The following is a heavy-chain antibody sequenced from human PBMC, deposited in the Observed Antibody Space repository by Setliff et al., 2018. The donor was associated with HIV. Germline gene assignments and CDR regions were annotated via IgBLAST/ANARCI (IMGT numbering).Heavy chain of an antibody. CDR2: ISGSGANK. CDR1: GFTFSSYA. D-gene: IGHD6-13*01. J-gene: IGHJ4*02. V-gene: IGHV3-23*01. CDR3: AREDSSWYGSLDY. Sequence: VGSLRLSCAASGFTFSSYAMSWVRQVPGKGLEWVSSISGSGANKYYADSVKGRFPISRDNSKNTVYLQMNSLRAEDTAVYFCAREDSSWYGSLDYWGQGTPVTVSS.